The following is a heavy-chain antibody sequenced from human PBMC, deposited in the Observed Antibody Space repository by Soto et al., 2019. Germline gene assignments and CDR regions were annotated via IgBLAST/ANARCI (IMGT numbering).Heavy chain of an antibody. V-gene: IGHV3-30-3*01. J-gene: IGHJ6*02. Sequence: GGSLRLSCAASGFTFSSYAMHWVRQAPGKGLEWVAVISYDGSNKYYADSVKGRFTISRDNSKNTLYLQMNSLRAEDTAVYYCAREGVVVAKNYYGMDVWGQGTTVTVSS. D-gene: IGHD2-15*01. CDR3: AREGVVVAKNYYGMDV. CDR2: ISYDGSNK. CDR1: GFTFSSYA.